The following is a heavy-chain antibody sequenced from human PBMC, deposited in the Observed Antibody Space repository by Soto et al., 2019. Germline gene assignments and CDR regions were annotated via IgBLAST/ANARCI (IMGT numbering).Heavy chain of an antibody. Sequence: SETLSLTCTVSGGSITGYYWSWIRQPPGKGPEWIGNIHYSGSTNYNPSLKSRVTISVDTSRNQFSLALTSVTAADTAMYYCARGSTTEKVDSWGQGILVTV. CDR3: ARGSTTEKVDS. J-gene: IGHJ4*02. CDR1: GGSITGYY. V-gene: IGHV4-59*08. CDR2: IHYSGST.